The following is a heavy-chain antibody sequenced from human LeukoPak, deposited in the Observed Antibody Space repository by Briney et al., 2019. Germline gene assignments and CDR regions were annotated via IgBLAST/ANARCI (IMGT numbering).Heavy chain of an antibody. CDR1: GFGIGASF. J-gene: IGHJ4*02. Sequence: GGSLRLSCTASGFGIGASFINWVRQAPGKGLEWVSLLSRGESAFYADSVKGRFTLSGDTSKNTVFLQMNSLRAEDTAVYYCAKNAHYQGYSYGGIDYWGQGTLVTVSS. CDR2: LSRGESA. CDR3: AKNAHYQGYSYGGIDY. V-gene: IGHV3-66*01. D-gene: IGHD5-18*01.